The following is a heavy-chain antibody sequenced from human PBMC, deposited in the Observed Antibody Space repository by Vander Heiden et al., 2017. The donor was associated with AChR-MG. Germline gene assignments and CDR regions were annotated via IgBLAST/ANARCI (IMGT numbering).Heavy chain of an antibody. V-gene: IGHV1-2*02. J-gene: IGHJ6*02. Sequence: QVQLVQSGAEVKKPGASVKVSCKASGYTFTGYYMHWVRQAPGKGLEWMGWINPNSGGTNYAQKFQGRVTMTRDTSISTAYMELSRLRSDDTAVYYCAREIVVVPAAYTGYYYGMDVWGQGTTVTVSS. D-gene: IGHD2-2*01. CDR2: INPNSGGT. CDR3: AREIVVVPAAYTGYYYGMDV. CDR1: GYTFTGYY.